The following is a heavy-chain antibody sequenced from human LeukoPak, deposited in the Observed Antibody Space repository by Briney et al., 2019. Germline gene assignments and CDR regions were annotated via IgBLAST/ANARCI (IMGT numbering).Heavy chain of an antibody. CDR3: ARAGETTTYGDPTPVVY. CDR2: ITGSSNYT. J-gene: IGHJ4*02. CDR1: RFTLSDYY. V-gene: IGHV3-11*05. Sequence: GGSLRLSCAASRFTLSDYYMSWIRQAPGKGLEWVSYITGSSNYTNYADSVKGRFTISRDNAKKSLYLQMNSLRVEDTAVYYCARAGETTTYGDPTPVVYWGQGTLVTVSS. D-gene: IGHD4-17*01.